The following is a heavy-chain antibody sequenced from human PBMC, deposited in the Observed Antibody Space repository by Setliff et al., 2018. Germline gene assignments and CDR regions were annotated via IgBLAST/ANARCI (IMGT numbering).Heavy chain of an antibody. CDR1: GYTFTSYG. CDR3: ARDQGHGITAAGPDF. V-gene: IGHV1-18*01. CDR2: ISPYNGDT. Sequence: RASVKVSCKPSGYTFTSYGISWVRQAPGQGLEWMGWISPYNGDTEYAQKFQGRVTMTSDSSISTAYMELSGLRSDDTAVYFCARDQGHGITAAGPDFWGQGTLVTVSS. J-gene: IGHJ4*02. D-gene: IGHD6-13*01.